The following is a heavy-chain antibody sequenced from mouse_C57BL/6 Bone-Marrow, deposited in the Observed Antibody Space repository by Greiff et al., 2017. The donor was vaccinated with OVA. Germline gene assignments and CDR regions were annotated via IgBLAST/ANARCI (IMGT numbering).Heavy chain of an antibody. D-gene: IGHD4-1*01. CDR3: ARHLNWVAMDY. V-gene: IGHV5-6*01. Sequence: EVMLVESGGDLVKPGGSLKLSCAASGFTFSSYGMSWVRQTPDKRLEWVATLSSGGSYTYYPDSVKGRFTISRENAKNTLYLPMSSLKSEDTAMYYCARHLNWVAMDYWGQGTSVTVSS. J-gene: IGHJ4*01. CDR2: LSSGGSYT. CDR1: GFTFSSYG.